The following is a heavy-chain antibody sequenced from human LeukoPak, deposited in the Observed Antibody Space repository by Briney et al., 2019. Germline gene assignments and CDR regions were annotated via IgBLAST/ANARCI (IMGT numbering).Heavy chain of an antibody. CDR1: GYTFTGYY. CDR2: INPNSGGT. CDR3: ARTAEPYYYDSSGYPPNWFDP. Sequence: ASVKVSCKASGYTFTGYYMHWVRQAPGQGLEWMGWINPNSGGTNYAQKFQGRVTMTRDTSISTAYMELSRLRSDDTAVYYCARTAEPYYYDSSGYPPNWFDPWGQGTLVTVSS. V-gene: IGHV1-2*02. D-gene: IGHD3-22*01. J-gene: IGHJ5*02.